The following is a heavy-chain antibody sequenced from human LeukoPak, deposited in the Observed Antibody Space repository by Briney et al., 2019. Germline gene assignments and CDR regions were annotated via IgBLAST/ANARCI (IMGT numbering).Heavy chain of an antibody. Sequence: PSETLSLTCAVYGGSFSGYCWSWIRQPPGKGLEWIGEINHSGSTNYNPSLKSRVTISVDTSKNQFSLKLSSVTAADTAVYYCARGRRTSRAFDIWGQGTMVTVSS. CDR3: ARGRRTSRAFDI. J-gene: IGHJ3*02. CDR1: GGSFSGYC. CDR2: INHSGST. V-gene: IGHV4-34*01. D-gene: IGHD1-14*01.